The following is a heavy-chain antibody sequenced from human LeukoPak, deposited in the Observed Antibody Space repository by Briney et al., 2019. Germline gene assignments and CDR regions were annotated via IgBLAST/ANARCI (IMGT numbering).Heavy chain of an antibody. Sequence: GGSLRLSCAASGFTFSSYAMSWVRQAPGKGLEWVSAISGSGGSTYYAGSVKGRFTISRDNSKNTLYLQMNSLRAEDTAVYYCAKEAPDSDYYDSSGYWDYWGQGTLVTVSS. D-gene: IGHD3-22*01. CDR1: GFTFSSYA. CDR2: ISGSGGST. J-gene: IGHJ4*02. V-gene: IGHV3-23*01. CDR3: AKEAPDSDYYDSSGYWDY.